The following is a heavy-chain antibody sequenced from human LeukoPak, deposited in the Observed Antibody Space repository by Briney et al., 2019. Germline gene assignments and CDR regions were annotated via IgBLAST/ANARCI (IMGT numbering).Heavy chain of an antibody. J-gene: IGHJ5*02. CDR3: ARGVAYCSSTSCAPNFDP. CDR2: ISAYNGNT. CDR1: GYTFTSYG. D-gene: IGHD2-2*01. Sequence: ASVKVSCKASGYTFTSYGISWVRQAPGQGLEWMGWISAYNGNTNYAQKLQGRVTMTTDTSTSTAYMELRSLRSDDTAVYYCARGVAYCSSTSCAPNFDPWGQGTLVTVSS. V-gene: IGHV1-18*01.